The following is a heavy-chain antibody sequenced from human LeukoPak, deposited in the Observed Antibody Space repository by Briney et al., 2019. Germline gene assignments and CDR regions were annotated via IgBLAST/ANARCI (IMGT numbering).Heavy chain of an antibody. CDR2: ISGSGGST. D-gene: IGHD1-26*01. V-gene: IGHV3-23*01. J-gene: IGHJ4*02. CDR3: AKAPYSGSQPSPHVGY. CDR1: GFTFSSYA. Sequence: GGSLRLSCAASGFTFSSYAMSWVRQAPGKGLEWVSAISGSGGSTYYADSVKGRFTISRDNSKNTLYLQMNSLRAEDTAVYYCAKAPYSGSQPSPHVGYWGQGTLVTVSS.